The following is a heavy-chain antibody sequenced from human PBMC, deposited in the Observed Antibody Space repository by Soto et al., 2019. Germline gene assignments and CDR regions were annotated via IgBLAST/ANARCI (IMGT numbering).Heavy chain of an antibody. Sequence: SETLSLTCTVSGGSVGSGEYYFSWIRQPPGKGLEWIGYIYDSGITNYTPSLKGRVTLSLDRSNNQVSLKLRSVTAADTAVYFCARDVAHGYTENVWGQGTMVTVSS. CDR2: IYDSGIT. J-gene: IGHJ3*01. CDR3: ARDVAHGYTENV. D-gene: IGHD5-18*01. V-gene: IGHV4-30-4*01. CDR1: GGSVGSGEYY.